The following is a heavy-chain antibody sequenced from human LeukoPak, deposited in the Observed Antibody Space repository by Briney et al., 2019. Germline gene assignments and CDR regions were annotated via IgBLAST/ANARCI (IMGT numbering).Heavy chain of an antibody. D-gene: IGHD2-2*01. CDR3: ARERCSSTSCQNYYYYGMDV. CDR2: ISYDGSNK. CDR1: GFTFSSYA. Sequence: GGSLRLSCAASGFTFSSYAMHWVRQAPGKGLEWVAVISYDGSNKYYADSVKGRFTISRDNSKNTLYLQMNSLRAEDTAVYYCARERCSSTSCQNYYYYGMDVWGQGTLVTVSS. J-gene: IGHJ6*02. V-gene: IGHV3-30-3*01.